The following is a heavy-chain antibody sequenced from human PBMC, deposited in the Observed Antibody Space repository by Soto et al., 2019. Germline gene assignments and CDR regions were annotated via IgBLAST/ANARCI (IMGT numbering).Heavy chain of an antibody. J-gene: IGHJ6*03. CDR2: ISSSSSYI. Sequence: GSLRLSCAASGFTFSSYSMNWVRQAPGKGLEWVSSISSSSSYIYYADSVKGRFTISRDNAKNSLYLQMNSLRAEDTAVYYCARDQMELVVPAAIDYYYYMDVWGKGTTVTVSS. CDR3: ARDQMELVVPAAIDYYYYMDV. V-gene: IGHV3-21*01. D-gene: IGHD2-2*01. CDR1: GFTFSSYS.